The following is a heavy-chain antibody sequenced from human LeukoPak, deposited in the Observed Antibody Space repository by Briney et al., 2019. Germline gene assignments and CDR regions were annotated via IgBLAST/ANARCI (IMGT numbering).Heavy chain of an antibody. CDR1: GFTFSSYA. V-gene: IGHV3-30-3*01. CDR3: AREYLRGMDV. Sequence: GRSLRLSCAASGFTFSSYAMHWVRQAPGKGLEWVAVISYDGSNKYFADSVKGRFTISRDNSKNTLYLQMNSLRAEDTAVYYCAREYLRGMDVWGQGTTVTVSS. CDR2: ISYDGSNK. J-gene: IGHJ6*02. D-gene: IGHD3-9*01.